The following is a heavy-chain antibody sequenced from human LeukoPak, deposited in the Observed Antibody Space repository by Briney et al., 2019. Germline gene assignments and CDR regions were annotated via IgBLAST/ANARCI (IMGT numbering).Heavy chain of an antibody. CDR2: LYHSGSA. CDR3: ARINVDYGDYAVAY. Sequence: SETLSLTCAVSGYSITSGYYWGWIRPPPGKGLGWIGSLYHSGSAYYNPSLRSRVTISVDTSKNPFSLKLSSVTAADTAVYYCARINVDYGDYAVAYWGQGTLVAVSS. CDR1: GYSITSGYY. D-gene: IGHD4-17*01. V-gene: IGHV4-38-2*01. J-gene: IGHJ4*02.